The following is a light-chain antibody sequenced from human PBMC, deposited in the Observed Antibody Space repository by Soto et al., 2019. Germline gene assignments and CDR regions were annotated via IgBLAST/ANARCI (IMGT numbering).Light chain of an antibody. J-gene: IGLJ1*01. CDR3: KSYAGSNTDV. CDR2: EVV. CDR1: KNDIGVYDF. Sequence: QSALPQPPSAAGSPGQSVTISCTGTKNDIGVYDFVSWYHHHPGKDPRLIIYEVVQRPSGVPDRFSGSKAGNTASLTVSGLQAADEADYLVKSYAGSNTDVCGSGTKLHVL. V-gene: IGLV2-8*01.